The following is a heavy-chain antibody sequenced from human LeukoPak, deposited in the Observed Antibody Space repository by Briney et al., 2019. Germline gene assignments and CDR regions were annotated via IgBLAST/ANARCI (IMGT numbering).Heavy chain of an antibody. CDR2: ISSSSSTI. Sequence: GGSLRLSCAPSESTFSSYNMNWVRQAPGKGLECVSYISSSSSTIYYADSVKGRFTISRDNAKNSLYLQMNSLRAEDTAVYYCVSGNNCNYWGQGTLVTVSS. CDR1: ESTFSSYN. D-gene: IGHD1-20*01. V-gene: IGHV3-48*01. J-gene: IGHJ4*02. CDR3: VSGNNCNY.